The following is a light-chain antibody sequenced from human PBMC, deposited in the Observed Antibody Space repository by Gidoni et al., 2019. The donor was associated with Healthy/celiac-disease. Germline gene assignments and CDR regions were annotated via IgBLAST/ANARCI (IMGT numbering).Light chain of an antibody. V-gene: IGKV1-39*01. Sequence: IQMTQSPSSLSASVGDRVTITCRASQTISSYLNWYQQKPGNAPKLLIYDASSLQSGVPSRFSGSGSGTDFTLTISSLQPEDFANYYCQQSYSTLPYTFGQGTKLEIK. CDR2: DAS. J-gene: IGKJ2*01. CDR3: QQSYSTLPYT. CDR1: QTISSY.